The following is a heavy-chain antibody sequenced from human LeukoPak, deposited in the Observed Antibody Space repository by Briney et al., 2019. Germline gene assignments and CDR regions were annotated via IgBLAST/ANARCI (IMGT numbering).Heavy chain of an antibody. D-gene: IGHD6-6*01. J-gene: IGHJ4*02. V-gene: IGHV4-39*01. CDR1: GGSISSSSYY. Sequence: PSETLSLTCTVSGGSISSSSYYWGWIRQPPGKGLEWIGSIYYSGSTYYNPSLKSRVTISVDTSKNQFSLKLSSVTAADTAVYYCASYSSSLTFDYWGQGTLVTVSS. CDR3: ASYSSSLTFDY. CDR2: IYYSGST.